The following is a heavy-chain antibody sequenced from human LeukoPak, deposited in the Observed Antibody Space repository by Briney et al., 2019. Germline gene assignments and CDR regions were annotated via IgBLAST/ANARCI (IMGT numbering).Heavy chain of an antibody. Sequence: GGSLRLSCAASGFTFSNAWMNWVRQAPGKGLEWVGRIKGKTDGGTTDYAAPVKGRFTISRDDSKNTLYLQMNSLKTEDTAVYYCITMLWEHTPYFDYWGQGTLVTVSS. V-gene: IGHV3-15*07. CDR1: GFTFSNAW. J-gene: IGHJ4*02. D-gene: IGHD1-26*01. CDR2: IKGKTDGGTT. CDR3: ITMLWEHTPYFDY.